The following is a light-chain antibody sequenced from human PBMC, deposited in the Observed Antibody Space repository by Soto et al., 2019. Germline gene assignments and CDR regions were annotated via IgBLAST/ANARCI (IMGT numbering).Light chain of an antibody. CDR2: AAS. CDR1: QGINNE. V-gene: IGKV1-6*01. Sequence: SVGDRVTMTCRASQGINNELAWYQQKPGKAPKLLIXAASNLHSGVPSRFSGSGSGTDFALTISSLQPEDFATYFCLHDYNYPRTFGQGTKVE. CDR3: LHDYNYPRT. J-gene: IGKJ1*01.